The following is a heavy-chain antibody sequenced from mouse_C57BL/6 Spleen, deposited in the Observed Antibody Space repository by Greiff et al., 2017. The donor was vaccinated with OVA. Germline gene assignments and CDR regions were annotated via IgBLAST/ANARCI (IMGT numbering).Heavy chain of an antibody. V-gene: IGHV1-42*01. CDR3: ASNYGSSYPFAY. D-gene: IGHD1-1*01. CDR1: GYSFTGYY. Sequence: EVQLQQSGPELVKPGASVKISCKASGYSFTGYYMNWVKQSPEKSLEWIGEINPSTGGTTYNQKFKAKATLTVDKSSSTAYMQLKSLTSEDSAVYYCASNYGSSYPFAYWGQGTLVTVSA. CDR2: INPSTGGT. J-gene: IGHJ3*01.